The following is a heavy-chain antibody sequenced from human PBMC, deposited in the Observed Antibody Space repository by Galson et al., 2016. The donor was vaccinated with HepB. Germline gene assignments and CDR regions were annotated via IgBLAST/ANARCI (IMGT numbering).Heavy chain of an antibody. CDR3: ARESIFCTGSVCLNNYYYCMDA. Sequence: SLRLSCAASGFTFSRYGMHWVRQAPGKGLEWVAVIWSDGSNRYYADSVKGRFTISRDSSKNTLYLQMNSLRAEDTAVYYCARESIFCTGSVCLNNYYYCMDAWGQGATVTVSS. CDR2: IWSDGSNR. D-gene: IGHD2-8*02. CDR1: GFTFSRYG. V-gene: IGHV3-33*01. J-gene: IGHJ6*02.